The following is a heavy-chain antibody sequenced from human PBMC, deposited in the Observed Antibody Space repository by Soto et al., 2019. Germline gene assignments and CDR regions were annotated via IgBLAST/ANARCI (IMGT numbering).Heavy chain of an antibody. V-gene: IGHV1-24*01. CDR3: ATVLYETTSLDY. D-gene: IGHD3-16*02. Sequence: GASVKVSCKVSGYTLTELSMHWVRQAPGKGLEWMGGFDPEDGETIYAQKFQGRVTMTEDTSTDTAYMELSSLRSEDTAVYYCATVLYETTSLDYWGQGTLVTVSS. J-gene: IGHJ4*02. CDR2: FDPEDGET. CDR1: GYTLTELS.